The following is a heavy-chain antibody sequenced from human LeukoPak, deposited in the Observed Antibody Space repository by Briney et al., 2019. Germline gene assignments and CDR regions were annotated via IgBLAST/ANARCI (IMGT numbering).Heavy chain of an antibody. V-gene: IGHV1-24*01. Sequence: ASVKVPCKFSVYTLTVLSIHWVRQAPGKGLEWMGGFDPEDGETIYAQKFQGRVTMTEDTSTDTAYMELSSLRSEGTAVYYCAPLESYYNLLNWGQGTLVTVSS. CDR3: APLESYYNLLN. CDR1: VYTLTVLS. CDR2: FDPEDGET. D-gene: IGHD3-10*01. J-gene: IGHJ4*02.